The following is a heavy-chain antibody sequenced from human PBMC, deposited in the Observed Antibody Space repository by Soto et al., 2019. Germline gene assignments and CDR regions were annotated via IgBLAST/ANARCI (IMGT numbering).Heavy chain of an antibody. CDR3: ARDLGGWPDY. D-gene: IGHD6-19*01. CDR2: INAGNGNT. J-gene: IGHJ4*02. CDR1: GYTFTSYA. V-gene: IGHV1-3*01. Sequence: QVRLVQSGAEVKKPGASVKVSCKASGYTFTSYAIHWVRQAPGQRLEWMGWINAGNGNTKYSQKFQDRVTITRDTSASTAYMELSSLRSEDTAVYCARDLGGWPDYWGQGTLVTVSS.